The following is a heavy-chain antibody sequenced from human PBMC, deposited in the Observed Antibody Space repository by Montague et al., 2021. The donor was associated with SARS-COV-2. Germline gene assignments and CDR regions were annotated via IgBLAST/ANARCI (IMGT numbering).Heavy chain of an antibody. CDR3: ARDTRITTLVGVTRCGLDV. J-gene: IGHJ6*02. V-gene: IGHV4-39*07. CDR1: GGSISSSSYY. Sequence: SETLSLTCTVSGGSISSSSYYWGWIRQHPGKGLEWIGSIYYSGSTYYNPSLKSRVTISVDTSKNQFSLKLSSVTAADTAVYYCARDTRITTLVGVTRCGLDVWGQGTPVTVSS. D-gene: IGHD3-22*01. CDR2: IYYSGST.